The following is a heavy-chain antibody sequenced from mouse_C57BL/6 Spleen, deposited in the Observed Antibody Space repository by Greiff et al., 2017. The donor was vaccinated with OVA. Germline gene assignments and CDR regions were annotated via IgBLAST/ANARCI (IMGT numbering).Heavy chain of an antibody. V-gene: IGHV5-2*01. CDR3: ARGGYYYAMDY. CDR1: EYEFPSHD. CDR2: INSDGGST. Sequence: DVKLQESGGGLVQPGESLKLSCESNEYEFPSHDMSWVRKTPEKRLELVAAINSDGGSTYYPDTMERRFIISRDNTKKTLYLQMSSLRSEDTALYYCARGGYYYAMDYWGQGTSGTVSS. J-gene: IGHJ4*01.